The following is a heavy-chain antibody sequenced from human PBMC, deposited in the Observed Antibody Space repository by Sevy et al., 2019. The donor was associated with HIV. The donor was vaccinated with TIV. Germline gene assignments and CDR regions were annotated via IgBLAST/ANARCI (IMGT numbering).Heavy chain of an antibody. CDR2: INPNSGGT. CDR3: ARGSHIAAAFDY. J-gene: IGHJ4*02. V-gene: IGHV1-2*02. CDR1: GYTFTSYY. D-gene: IGHD6-13*01. Sequence: ASVKVSCKASGYTFTSYYMHWVRQAPGQGLEWMGWINPNSGGTNYAQKFQGRVTMTRDTSISTAYMELSRLRSDDTAVYYCARGSHIAAAFDYWGQGTLVTVSS.